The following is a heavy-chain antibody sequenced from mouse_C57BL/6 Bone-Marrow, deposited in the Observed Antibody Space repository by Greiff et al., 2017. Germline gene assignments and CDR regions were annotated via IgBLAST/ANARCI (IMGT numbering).Heavy chain of an antibody. CDR3: ARCYYGSWFAY. CDR2: INPNNGGT. J-gene: IGHJ3*01. V-gene: IGHV1-26*01. CDR1: GYTFTDYY. D-gene: IGHD1-1*01. Sequence: VQLQQSGPELVKPGASVKISCKASGYTFTDYYMNWVKQSHGKSLEWIGDINPNNGGTSYNQKFKGKATLTVDKSSSTAYMELRSLTSEDSAVYYCARCYYGSWFAYWGQGTLVTVSA.